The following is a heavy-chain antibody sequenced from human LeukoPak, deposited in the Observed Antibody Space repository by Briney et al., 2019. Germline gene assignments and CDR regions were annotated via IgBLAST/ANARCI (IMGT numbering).Heavy chain of an antibody. D-gene: IGHD5-12*01. CDR3: ARSIVATHFDY. CDR1: GFTFSSYS. V-gene: IGHV3-48*02. J-gene: IGHJ4*02. Sequence: GGSLRLSCAASGFTFSSYSMNWVRQAPGKGLEWVSYISSSGSTIYYADSVKGRFTISRDNAKNSLYLQMSSLRDVDTAVYYCARSIVATHFDYWGQGTLVTVSS. CDR2: ISSSGSTI.